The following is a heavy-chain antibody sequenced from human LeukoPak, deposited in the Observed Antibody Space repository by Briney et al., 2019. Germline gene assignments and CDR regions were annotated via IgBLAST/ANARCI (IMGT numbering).Heavy chain of an antibody. V-gene: IGHV7-4-1*02. CDR2: INTNTGNP. J-gene: IGHJ5*02. CDR1: GYTFTSYA. D-gene: IGHD3-10*01. CDR3: ARGNKITHGP. Sequence: ASVKVSCKASGYTFTSYAMNWVRQAPGQGLERMGWINTNTGNPTYAQAFTGRFLFSLDTSVSTAYLQISSLKTEDTAVYYCARGNKITHGPWGQGTLVTVSS.